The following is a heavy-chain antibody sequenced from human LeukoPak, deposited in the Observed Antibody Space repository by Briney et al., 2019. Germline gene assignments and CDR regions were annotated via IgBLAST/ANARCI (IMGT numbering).Heavy chain of an antibody. J-gene: IGHJ5*02. Sequence: SETLSLTCTVSGGSISSSTYYCGWIRQPPVNGLEWIGTIHYSGSTYYNPSLKSRVTISVDTSKNHFSLKLSSVTAADTAVYYCARDPNSSSGYRWFDPWGQGTLVTVSS. V-gene: IGHV4-39*02. CDR2: IHYSGST. D-gene: IGHD6-13*01. CDR1: GGSISSSTYY. CDR3: ARDPNSSSGYRWFDP.